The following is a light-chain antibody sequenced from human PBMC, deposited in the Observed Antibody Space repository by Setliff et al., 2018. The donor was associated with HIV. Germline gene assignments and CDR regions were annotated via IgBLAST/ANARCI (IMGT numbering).Light chain of an antibody. CDR1: SSDVGSRYNY. J-gene: IGLJ1*01. Sequence: QSVLTQPASVSGSPGQSITITCTGTSSDVGSRYNYVSWYQQHPGKAPKLLIFDVTYRPSGVSNRFSGSKSGNTASLTISGLQDEDEADYYCCSYLSTNNYVFGTGTKGTVL. V-gene: IGLV2-14*03. CDR3: CSYLSTNNYV. CDR2: DVT.